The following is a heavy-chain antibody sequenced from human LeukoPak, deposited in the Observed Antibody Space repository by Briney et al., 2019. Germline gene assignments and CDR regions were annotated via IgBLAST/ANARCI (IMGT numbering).Heavy chain of an antibody. V-gene: IGHV3-21*01. CDR1: GFTFSSYT. CDR3: ARTAPAVYGDHLDY. Sequence: PGGSLRLSCAASGFTFSSYTINWVSQAPGKGLEWVSSISSTSSYIYYADSLKGRFTISRDNAENSLYLQMNSLRAEDTAVYYCARTAPAVYGDHLDYWGQGTLVTVSS. D-gene: IGHD4-17*01. J-gene: IGHJ4*02. CDR2: ISSTSSYI.